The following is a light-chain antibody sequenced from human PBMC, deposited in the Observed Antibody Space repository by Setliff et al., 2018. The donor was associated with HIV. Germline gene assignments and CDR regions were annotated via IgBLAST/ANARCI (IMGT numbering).Light chain of an antibody. J-gene: IGLJ1*01. CDR1: SSDVGSYNL. Sequence: QPALTQPASVSGSPGQSITISCTGTSSDVGSYNLVSWYQQHPGKAPKVMIYEVTKRPSGVSNRFSGSKSGNAASLTISGLQAEDEADYYCCSYAGSSTFPYVFGTGTKVTVL. CDR3: CSYAGSSTFPYV. V-gene: IGLV2-23*02. CDR2: EVT.